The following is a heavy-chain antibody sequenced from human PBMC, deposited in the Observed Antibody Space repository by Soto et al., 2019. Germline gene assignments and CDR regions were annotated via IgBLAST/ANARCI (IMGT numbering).Heavy chain of an antibody. V-gene: IGHV1-69*01. Sequence: QGQLVQSGAEVKKPGSSVKVSCKASGGSFRTYAINWVRQAPGQGLEWMGGIIPMLAAPTYAQKFQGRLTITADDSTTTVYIELSSLTSEDTAVYYCARVGPPSPSVIWFFDLWGRGTLVTVSS. CDR1: GGSFRTYA. J-gene: IGHJ2*01. CDR3: ARVGPPSPSVIWFFDL. D-gene: IGHD2-21*01. CDR2: IIPMLAAP.